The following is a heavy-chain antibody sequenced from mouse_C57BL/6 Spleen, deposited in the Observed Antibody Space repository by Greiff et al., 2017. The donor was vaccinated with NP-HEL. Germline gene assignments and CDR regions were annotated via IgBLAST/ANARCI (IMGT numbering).Heavy chain of an antibody. D-gene: IGHD4-1*01. V-gene: IGHV1-82*01. CDR2: IYPGDGDT. J-gene: IGHJ2*01. CDR1: GYAFSSSW. Sequence: VQLQQSGPELVKPGASVKISCKASGYAFSSSWMNWVKQRPGKGLEWIGRIYPGDGDTNYNGKFKGKATLTADKSSSTAYMQLSSLTSEDSAVYFCARELFTPDYWGQGTTLTVSS. CDR3: ARELFTPDY.